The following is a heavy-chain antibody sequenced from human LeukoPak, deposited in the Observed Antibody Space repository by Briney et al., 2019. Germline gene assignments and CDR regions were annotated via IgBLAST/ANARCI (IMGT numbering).Heavy chain of an antibody. CDR1: GFSFSTFG. CDR2: INLNGRNT. D-gene: IGHD6-19*01. J-gene: IGHJ4*02. Sequence: GGSLRLSCTASGFSFSTFGMTWVRHTPEKGLEWVSTINLNGRNTHYADSVRGRFTISRDNSRNTIFLQMDNLGAEDTAVYYCARDQIAVAGPFDYWGQGTLVTVSS. CDR3: ARDQIAVAGPFDY. V-gene: IGHV3-23*01.